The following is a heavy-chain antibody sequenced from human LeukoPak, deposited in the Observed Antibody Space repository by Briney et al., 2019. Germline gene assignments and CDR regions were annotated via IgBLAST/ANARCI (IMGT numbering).Heavy chain of an antibody. V-gene: IGHV4-4*07. CDR3: ARDAPYGYYYYGMDV. J-gene: IGHJ6*02. Sequence: SETLSLTCTVSGGSISSYYWSWIRQPAGKGLEWIGRIYTSGSTNYNPSLKSRVTMSVDTSKSQFSLKLSSVTAADTAVYYCARDAPYGYYYYGMDVWGQGTTVTVSS. CDR1: GGSISSYY. CDR2: IYTSGST. D-gene: IGHD4-17*01.